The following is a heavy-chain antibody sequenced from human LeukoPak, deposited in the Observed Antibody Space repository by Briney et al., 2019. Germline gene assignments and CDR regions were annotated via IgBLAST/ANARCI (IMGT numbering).Heavy chain of an antibody. V-gene: IGHV4-59*01. CDR3: ARPYYYGSGNYYNWYLDL. CDR1: GDSINNYY. Sequence: PSETLSLTCTVSGDSINNYYWSWIRQPPGRGLEYIGYIYYSGSTNYNPSLKSRVTMSVDTSKNQFSLKLSSVTVADTALYYRARPYYYGSGNYYNWYLDLWGRGTLVTVSS. J-gene: IGHJ2*01. CDR2: IYYSGST. D-gene: IGHD3-10*01.